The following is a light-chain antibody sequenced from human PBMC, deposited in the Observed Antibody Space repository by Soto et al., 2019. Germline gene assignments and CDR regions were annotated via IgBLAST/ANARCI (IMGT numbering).Light chain of an antibody. CDR1: SSDVGNYNL. CDR3: CSFALRSTLI. J-gene: IGLJ2*01. Sequence: QSALTQPASASGSPGQSITISCTGTSSDVGNYNLVSWYQQYPGKAPKLMIYEGGKRPSGVSNRFSGSKSGNTDSLTISGLQAEDEADYYCCSFALRSTLIFGGGTKLTVL. V-gene: IGLV2-23*01. CDR2: EGG.